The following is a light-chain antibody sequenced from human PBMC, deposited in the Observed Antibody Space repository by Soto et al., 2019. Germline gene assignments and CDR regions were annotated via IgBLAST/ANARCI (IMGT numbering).Light chain of an antibody. CDR1: QGIGDT. J-gene: IGKJ4*01. CDR3: QHYVTWPLT. Sequence: EIVMTQSPATPSVSPGEGATLSCRASQGIGDTLAWYQQKPGQTPRLLIYDTSIRAAGVPARFSGSRSGAEFTLTISSLQSEDFAVYYCQHYVTWPLTFGGGTKVESK. V-gene: IGKV3-15*01. CDR2: DTS.